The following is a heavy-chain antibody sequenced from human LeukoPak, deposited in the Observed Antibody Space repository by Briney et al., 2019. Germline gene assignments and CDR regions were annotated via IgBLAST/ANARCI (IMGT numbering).Heavy chain of an antibody. D-gene: IGHD4-17*01. CDR2: ISYSGST. J-gene: IGHJ5*02. Sequence: SQTLSLTCTVSGGSISRDAYCWSWIRQHPGKGLEWIGYISYSGSTYYNPSLKSRVTISVDKSKNQFSLKLSSVTAADTAVYYCARGTVTTWRSNWFDPWGQGTLVTVSS. V-gene: IGHV4-31*03. CDR1: GGSISRDAYC. CDR3: ARGTVTTWRSNWFDP.